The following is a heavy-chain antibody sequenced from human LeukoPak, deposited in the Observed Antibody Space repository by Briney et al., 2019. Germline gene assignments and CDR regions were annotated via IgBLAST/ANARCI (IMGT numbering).Heavy chain of an antibody. J-gene: IGHJ4*02. Sequence: GESLKISCKGSGYSFTSYWIGWVRQMPGKGLEWMGIIYPGDSDTRYSPSFQGQVTISAGKSISTAYLQWSSLKASDTAMYYCARVKDIVVVVAATTSHYFDYWGQGTLVTVSS. CDR2: IYPGDSDT. V-gene: IGHV5-51*01. D-gene: IGHD2-15*01. CDR1: GYSFTSYW. CDR3: ARVKDIVVVVAATTSHYFDY.